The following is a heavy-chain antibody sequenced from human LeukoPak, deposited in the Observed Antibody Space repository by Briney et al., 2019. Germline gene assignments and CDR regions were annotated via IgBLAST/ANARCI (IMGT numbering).Heavy chain of an antibody. J-gene: IGHJ4*02. V-gene: IGHV4-4*07. D-gene: IGHD6-19*01. CDR1: GGSISSYY. CDR3: ARVPYSSGWYGFDY. Sequence: SETLSLTCTVSGGSISSYYWSWIRQPAGKGLEWIGRIYTSGSTNYNPSLKSRVTMSVDTSKNQFSLKLSSVTAADTAVHYCARVPYSSGWYGFDYWGQGTLVTVSS. CDR2: IYTSGST.